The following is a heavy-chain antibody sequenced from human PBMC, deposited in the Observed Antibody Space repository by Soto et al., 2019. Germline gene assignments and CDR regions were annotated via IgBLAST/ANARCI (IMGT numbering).Heavy chain of an antibody. CDR2: IIPIFGAA. CDR1: GRTFSSYA. D-gene: IGHD3-3*01. V-gene: IGHV1-69*06. Sequence: GASVKVSCKASGRTFSSYAISWVRQAPGQGLEWMGGIIPIFGAANYAQKFQGRVTITAGKSTSTAYMELSSLRSEDTAVYYCASAGVTIFGVVIRPYYYYGMDVWGQGTTVTVSS. J-gene: IGHJ6*02. CDR3: ASAGVTIFGVVIRPYYYYGMDV.